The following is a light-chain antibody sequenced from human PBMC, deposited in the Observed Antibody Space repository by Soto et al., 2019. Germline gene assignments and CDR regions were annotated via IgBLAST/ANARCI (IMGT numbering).Light chain of an antibody. CDR3: YSYAGGNNV. J-gene: IGLJ1*01. V-gene: IGLV2-8*01. CDR1: SSDVGGDNY. Sequence: QSALTQPPSASGSPGQSVTISCTGTSSDVGGDNYVSWYQQHPGKVPKLMVYEVNKRPSGVPDRFSGSKSGNTASLTVSGLQAEDEDDYYCYSYAGGNNVFGTGTKLTVL. CDR2: EVN.